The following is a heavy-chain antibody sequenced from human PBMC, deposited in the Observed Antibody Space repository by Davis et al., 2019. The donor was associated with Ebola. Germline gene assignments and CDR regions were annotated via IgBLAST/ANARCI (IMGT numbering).Heavy chain of an antibody. CDR2: IWYDGSRK. V-gene: IGHV3-33*06. Sequence: GGSLRLSCAASGFNFRSYGMHWVRQAPDKGLEWVAVIWYDGSRKYYGDSVKGRFTISRDNSNNLLYLQMNSLRAEDTAVYYCAKWGCSGGSCYGIDYWGQGTLVTVSS. CDR3: AKWGCSGGSCYGIDY. J-gene: IGHJ4*02. CDR1: GFNFRSYG. D-gene: IGHD2-15*01.